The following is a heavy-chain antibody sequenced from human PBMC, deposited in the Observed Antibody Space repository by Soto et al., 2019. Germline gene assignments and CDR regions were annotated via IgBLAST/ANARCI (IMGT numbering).Heavy chain of an antibody. CDR3: AKSRSVEDGFDI. CDR2: IRGTDEST. V-gene: IGHV3-23*01. Sequence: GGSLRLSCAASGFPFNNYAMSWVRQAPGKGLEWVSAIRGTDESTYYAQSVKGRFTISRDNSKNTLNLQMNSLRAEDTAVYYCAKSRSVEDGFDIWGQGTMVTV. J-gene: IGHJ3*02. CDR1: GFPFNNYA.